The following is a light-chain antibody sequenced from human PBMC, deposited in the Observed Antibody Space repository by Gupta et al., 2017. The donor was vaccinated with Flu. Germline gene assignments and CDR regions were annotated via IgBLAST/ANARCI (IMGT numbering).Light chain of an antibody. Sequence: SGTSSRATGIAVRFSGCGSGTDFTLTISGLEAEDFAVYYCRQYDTSPLTFGGGTRVEIK. CDR2: GTS. J-gene: IGKJ4*01. V-gene: IGKV3-20*01. CDR3: RQYDTSPLT.